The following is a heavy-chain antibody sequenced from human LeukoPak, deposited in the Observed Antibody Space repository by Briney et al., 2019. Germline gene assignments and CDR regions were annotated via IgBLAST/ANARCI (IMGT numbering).Heavy chain of an antibody. J-gene: IGHJ5*02. CDR2: IYTSGST. Sequence: PSETLSLTCTVSGGSISSYYWSCIRQPPGKGLEWIGYIYTSGSTNYNPSLKSRVTISVDTSKNQFSLKLSSVTAADTAVYYCARYSSSSAGWFDPWGQGTLVTVSS. CDR3: ARYSSSSAGWFDP. CDR1: GGSISSYY. V-gene: IGHV4-4*09. D-gene: IGHD6-6*01.